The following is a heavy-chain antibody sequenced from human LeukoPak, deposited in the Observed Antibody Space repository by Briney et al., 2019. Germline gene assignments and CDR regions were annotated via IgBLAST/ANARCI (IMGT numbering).Heavy chain of an antibody. V-gene: IGHV3-23*01. J-gene: IGHJ4*02. CDR1: GFTFSSYG. Sequence: GGSLRLSCAASGFTFSSYGMSWVRQAPGKGLEWVSAISGSGGSTYYADSVKGRFTISRDNSKNTLYLQMNSLRAEDTAVYYCARNLMTTVTNFDYWGQGTLVTVSS. D-gene: IGHD4-17*01. CDR3: ARNLMTTVTNFDY. CDR2: ISGSGGST.